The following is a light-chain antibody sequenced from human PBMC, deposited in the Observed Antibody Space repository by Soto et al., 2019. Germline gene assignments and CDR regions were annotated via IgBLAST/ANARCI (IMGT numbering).Light chain of an antibody. Sequence: QSVLTQPPSVSAAPGQKVTISCSGSSSNIGNNYVSWYQQLPGTAPKLLIYENNKRPSGIPDRFSGSKSCTSATLGITGLQNGDEADYYCGTWDSSLSVRVFGGGTKLTVL. CDR3: GTWDSSLSVRV. V-gene: IGLV1-51*02. J-gene: IGLJ3*02. CDR1: SSNIGNNY. CDR2: ENN.